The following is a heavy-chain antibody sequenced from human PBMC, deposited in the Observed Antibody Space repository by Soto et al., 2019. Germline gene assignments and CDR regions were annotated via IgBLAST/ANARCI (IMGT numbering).Heavy chain of an antibody. V-gene: IGHV1-69*13. D-gene: IGHD3-10*01. J-gene: IGHJ5*02. CDR2: IIPIFGTA. CDR1: GVTFSSYA. Sequence: SVEVSCKASGVTFSSYAICWVRQAPGQGLEWMGGIIPIFGTANYAQKFQGRVTITADESTSTAYMELSSLRSEDTAVYYCARVIYYGSGSNNWFDPWGQGTLVSVSS. CDR3: ARVIYYGSGSNNWFDP.